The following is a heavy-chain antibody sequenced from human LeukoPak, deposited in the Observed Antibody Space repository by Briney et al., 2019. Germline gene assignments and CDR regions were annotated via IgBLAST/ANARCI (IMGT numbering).Heavy chain of an antibody. V-gene: IGHV4-34*01. D-gene: IGHD6-6*01. CDR1: GGSFSGYY. CDR3: ASGGLVYFDY. CDR2: INHSGST. Sequence: KPSETLSLTCAVYGGSFSGYYWSWIRQPPGKGLEWIGEINHSGSTNYNPSLKSRVTISVDTSKNQFSLKLSSVTAADTAVYYCASGGLVYFDYWGQGTLVTVSS. J-gene: IGHJ4*02.